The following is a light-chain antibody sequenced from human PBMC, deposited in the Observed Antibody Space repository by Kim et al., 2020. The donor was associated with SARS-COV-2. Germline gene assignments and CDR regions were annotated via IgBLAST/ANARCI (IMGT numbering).Light chain of an antibody. V-gene: IGKV1-5*03. Sequence: ASVRDRVTITCRATQNVSGWLAWYQQKAGKAPKLLIYKASSLPSGVPSRFSGIDSGTEFTLTISSLQPDDSATYFCQQYQNYPLTFGGGTKVDIK. CDR2: KAS. J-gene: IGKJ4*01. CDR3: QQYQNYPLT. CDR1: QNVSGW.